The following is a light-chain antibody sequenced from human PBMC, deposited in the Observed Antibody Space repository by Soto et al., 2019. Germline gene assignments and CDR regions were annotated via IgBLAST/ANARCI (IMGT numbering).Light chain of an antibody. CDR1: ISDVGGYNY. J-gene: IGLJ1*01. V-gene: IGLV2-14*01. CDR2: EVS. Sequence: QAVMTQPASVSGAPGPSITISCTGTISDVGGYNYVSWYQQHPGKAPKLMIYEVSNRPSGVSNRFSGSKSGNTASLTISGLQAEDEADYYCSSYTSSSTLLYVFRTGTKVTV. CDR3: SSYTSSSTLLYV.